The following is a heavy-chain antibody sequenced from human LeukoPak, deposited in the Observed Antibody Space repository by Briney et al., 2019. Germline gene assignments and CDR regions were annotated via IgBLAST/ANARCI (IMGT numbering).Heavy chain of an antibody. CDR3: AVGGYGDYVGGYYFDY. V-gene: IGHV1-2*02. CDR2: INPNSGGT. CDR1: GYTFTGYY. J-gene: IGHJ4*02. D-gene: IGHD4-17*01. Sequence: GASVKVSCKASGYTFTGYYMHWVRQAPGQGLEWMGWINPNSGGTNYAQKFQGRVTMTRDTPISTAYMELSRLRSDDTAVYYCAVGGYGDYVGGYYFDYWGQGTLVTVSS.